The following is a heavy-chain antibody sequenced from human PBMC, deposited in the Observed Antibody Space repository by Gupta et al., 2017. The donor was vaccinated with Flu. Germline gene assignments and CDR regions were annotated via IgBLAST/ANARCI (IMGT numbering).Heavy chain of an antibody. J-gene: IGHJ4*02. CDR3: ARPSIAAAGIDPPFDY. D-gene: IGHD6-13*01. V-gene: IGHV4-39*01. Sequence: QLQLQESGPGLVKPSETLSLTCTVSGGSISSSSYYWGWIRQPPGKGLEWIGSIYYSGSTYYNPSLKSRVTISVDTSKNQFSLKLSSVTAADTAVYYCARPSIAAAGIDPPFDYWGQGTLVTVSS. CDR1: GGSISSSSYY. CDR2: IYYSGST.